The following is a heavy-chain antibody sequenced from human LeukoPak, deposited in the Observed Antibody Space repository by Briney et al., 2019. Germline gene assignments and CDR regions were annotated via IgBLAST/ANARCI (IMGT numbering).Heavy chain of an antibody. V-gene: IGHV4-39*07. D-gene: IGHD3-9*01. CDR2: IYYSGST. Sequence: PSETLSLTCTVSGGSISSSSYYWGWIRQPPGKGLEWIGSIYYSGSTYYNPSLKSRVTISVDTSKNQFSLKLSSVTAADTAVYYCARKTQDTLRYFDWLPAGNWFDPWGQGTLVTVSS. J-gene: IGHJ5*02. CDR1: GGSISSSSYY. CDR3: ARKTQDTLRYFDWLPAGNWFDP.